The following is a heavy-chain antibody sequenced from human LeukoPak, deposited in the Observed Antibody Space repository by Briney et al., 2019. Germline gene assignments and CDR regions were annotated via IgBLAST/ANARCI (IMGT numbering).Heavy chain of an antibody. J-gene: IGHJ6*02. CDR3: ARVLKGESGALGVDV. Sequence: PAGPVNILCQECGFNFNSYDIAWVRKAQEKGLEWVSSISGSGANTYYVGSVKGRFTISRDNSKNTVHLQMSSLRAEDTAVYHCARVLKGESGALGVDVWGQGTTVTVSS. D-gene: IGHD1-26*01. CDR2: ISGSGANT. CDR1: GFNFNSYD. V-gene: IGHV3-23*01.